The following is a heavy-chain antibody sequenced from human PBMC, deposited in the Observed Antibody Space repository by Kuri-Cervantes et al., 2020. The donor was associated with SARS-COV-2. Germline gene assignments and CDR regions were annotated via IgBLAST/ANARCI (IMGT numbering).Heavy chain of an antibody. CDR3: AKCGELLTSSYYYYGMDV. D-gene: IGHD1-26*01. V-gene: IGHV3/OR16-13*01. CDR1: GFTFSSYW. CDR2: INSDGSST. J-gene: IGHJ6*02. Sequence: GESLKISCAASGFTFSSYWMHWVRQAPGKGLVWVSRINSDGSSTSYADSMKGQFTISRDNAKNTLYLQMNSLRAEDMAVYYCAKCGELLTSSYYYYGMDVWGQGTTVTVSS.